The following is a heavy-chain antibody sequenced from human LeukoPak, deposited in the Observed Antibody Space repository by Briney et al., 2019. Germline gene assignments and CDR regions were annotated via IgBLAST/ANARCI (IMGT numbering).Heavy chain of an antibody. CDR1: GFTSSSYW. Sequence: GRSLRLSCAASGFTSSSYWMSWVRQAPGKGLGWVANIKQEGSEKYYVDSVKGRFTISRDNAKNSLYLQMNSVRAEDTAVYYCARGGKLLWFGELFNPLYFDYWGQGTLVTVSS. V-gene: IGHV3-7*01. D-gene: IGHD3-10*01. J-gene: IGHJ4*02. CDR2: IKQEGSEK. CDR3: ARGGKLLWFGELFNPLYFDY.